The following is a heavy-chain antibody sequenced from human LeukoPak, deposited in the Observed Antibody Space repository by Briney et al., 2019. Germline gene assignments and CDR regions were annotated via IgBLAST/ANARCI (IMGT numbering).Heavy chain of an antibody. D-gene: IGHD6-19*01. CDR2: ISYDGSNK. CDR1: GFTFGYYG. V-gene: IGHV3-30*19. Sequence: GGSLRLSCAASGFTFGYYGMHWVRQAPGKGLEWVAVISYDGSNKYYADSVKGRFTISRDNSKNTLYLQMNSLRAEDTAVYYCARDMVAGTASPAGYWGQGTLVTVSS. J-gene: IGHJ4*02. CDR3: ARDMVAGTASPAGY.